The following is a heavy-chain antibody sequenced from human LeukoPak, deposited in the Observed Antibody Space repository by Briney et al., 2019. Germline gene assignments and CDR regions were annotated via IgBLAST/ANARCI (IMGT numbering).Heavy chain of an antibody. D-gene: IGHD5-18*01. V-gene: IGHV1-69*13. CDR3: ARGRDTAMRLSYFPSLGI. Sequence: SVKVSCKASGGTFSSYAISWVRQAPGQGLEWMGGIIPIFGTANYAQKFQGRVTITADESTSTAYMELSSLRSEDTAVYYCARGRDTAMRLSYFPSLGIWGQGTMVTVSS. CDR2: IIPIFGTA. J-gene: IGHJ3*02. CDR1: GGTFSSYA.